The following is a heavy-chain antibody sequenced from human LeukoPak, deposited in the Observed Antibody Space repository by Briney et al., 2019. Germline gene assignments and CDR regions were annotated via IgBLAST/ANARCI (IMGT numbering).Heavy chain of an antibody. CDR1: GGSFSGYY. Sequence: SETLSLTCAVYGGSFSGYYWSWIRQPPGKGLEWIGEINHSGSTNYNPSPKSRVTISVDTSKNQFSLKLSSVTAADTAVYYCASTIAVAGNFDYWGQGTLVTVSS. D-gene: IGHD6-19*01. CDR3: ASTIAVAGNFDY. CDR2: INHSGST. V-gene: IGHV4-34*01. J-gene: IGHJ4*02.